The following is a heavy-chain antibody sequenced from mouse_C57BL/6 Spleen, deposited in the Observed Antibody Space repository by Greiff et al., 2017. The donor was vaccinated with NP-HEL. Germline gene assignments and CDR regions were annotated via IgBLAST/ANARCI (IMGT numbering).Heavy chain of an antibody. CDR3: AREGNSSGYVGTFDD. CDR2: INYDGSST. V-gene: IGHV5-16*01. CDR1: GFTFSDYY. J-gene: IGHJ3*01. D-gene: IGHD3-2*02. Sequence: EVKLVESEGGLVQPGSSMKLSCTASGFTFSDYYMAWVRQVPEKGLEWVANINYDGSSTYYLDSLKSRFIFSRYNAKNILYMQKSSLKSEETATYYGAREGNSSGYVGTFDDWGKGTMVTVSS.